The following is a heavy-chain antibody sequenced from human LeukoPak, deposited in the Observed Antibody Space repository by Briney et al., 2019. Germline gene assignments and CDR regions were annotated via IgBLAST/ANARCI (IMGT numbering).Heavy chain of an antibody. CDR3: ARPAPLSLGMNDAFDI. V-gene: IGHV4-59*08. Sequence: AETLSLTCTVSGGSTSSYYWSWIRQPPGKELEWIAYISYSGSGSTSSDPSINSRITICVNTNKSQFSLKLSSVTGADTAVYYCARPAPLSLGMNDAFDIWGQGTMVTVSS. CDR1: GGSTSSYY. J-gene: IGHJ3*02. D-gene: IGHD3-10*01. CDR2: ISYSGSGST.